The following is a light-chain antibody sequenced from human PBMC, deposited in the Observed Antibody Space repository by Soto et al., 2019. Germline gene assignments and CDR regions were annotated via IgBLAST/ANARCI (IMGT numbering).Light chain of an antibody. CDR1: QSVSSN. CDR2: GAS. J-gene: IGKJ1*01. Sequence: VMGPSPATLSVSPGERATLSCRASQSVSSNLAWYQQKPGQAPRLLIYGASTRATGIPARFSGSGSGTEFTLTISSLQSEDFAVYYCQQYSNWPRTFGQGTKV. V-gene: IGKV3-15*01. CDR3: QQYSNWPRT.